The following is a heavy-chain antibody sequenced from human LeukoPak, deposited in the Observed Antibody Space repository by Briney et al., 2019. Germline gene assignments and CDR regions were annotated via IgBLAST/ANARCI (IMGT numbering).Heavy chain of an antibody. V-gene: IGHV1-18*01. D-gene: IGHD2-2*01. CDR2: ISAYNGNT. J-gene: IGHJ5*02. CDR3: ARGVSDVVVPAAIRYNWFDP. CDR1: GYTFTSYG. Sequence: ASVKVSCKASGYTFTSYGISWVRQAPGQGLEWMGWISAYNGNTNYAQKLQGRVTMTTDTSTSTAYMELRSLRSDDTAVYYCARGVSDVVVPAAIRYNWFDPWGQGTLVTVSS.